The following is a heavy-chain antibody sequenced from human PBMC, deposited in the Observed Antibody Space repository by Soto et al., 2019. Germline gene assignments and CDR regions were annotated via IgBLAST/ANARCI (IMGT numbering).Heavy chain of an antibody. J-gene: IGHJ4*02. Sequence: NLSETLSLTCAVSGASISGSYYYWAWLRQSPGKGPEWIGSVFYTGFTSYNPSLESRVSVSVDTSKSQFSLKLSAVTAADTAVYYCATSQKGYNWNYFDHWGQGALVTVSS. CDR3: ATSQKGYNWNYFDH. CDR1: GASISGSYYY. V-gene: IGHV4-39*01. D-gene: IGHD1-20*01. CDR2: VFYTGFT.